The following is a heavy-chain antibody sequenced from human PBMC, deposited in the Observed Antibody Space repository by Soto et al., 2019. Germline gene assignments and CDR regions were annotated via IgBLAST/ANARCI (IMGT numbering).Heavy chain of an antibody. CDR2: IRDGDAKT. CDR3: AREGDTHAFRGFDL. D-gene: IGHD3-10*01. V-gene: IGHV3-30*14. J-gene: IGHJ5*02. CDR1: GFSLSHYV. Sequence: VHLVESGGGVVQPGTSLRLSCAVSGFSLSHYVFHWVRQAPGKGREWVAVIRDGDAKTNYATSVRGRFTVSRDMSKSTIFLQMNNLRVDDSAIYFCAREGDTHAFRGFDLWGQGTLVTVSS.